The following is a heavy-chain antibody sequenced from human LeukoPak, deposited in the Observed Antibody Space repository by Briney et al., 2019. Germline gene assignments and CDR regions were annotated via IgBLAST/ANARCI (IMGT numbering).Heavy chain of an antibody. J-gene: IGHJ4*02. CDR1: GFPFSSYG. D-gene: IGHD4-17*01. Sequence: GGSLSLSSAASGFPFSSYGMSWVRQAPGKGLEWVSVISGSGGSTYYADSVKGRFTISRDNSKNTLYLQMNSLRADDTAVYYCAKEWGVDYGLRYWGQGTLVTVSS. CDR2: ISGSGGST. V-gene: IGHV3-23*01. CDR3: AKEWGVDYGLRY.